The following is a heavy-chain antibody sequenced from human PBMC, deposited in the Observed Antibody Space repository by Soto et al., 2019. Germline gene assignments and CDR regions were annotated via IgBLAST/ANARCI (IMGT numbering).Heavy chain of an antibody. J-gene: IGHJ5*02. CDR2: IYATGTT. V-gene: IGHV4-4*07. Sequence: SETQSLTCTVSGASISGFYWSWIRKSAGKGLEWIGRIYATGTTDYNPSLKSRVMMSVDTSKKQFSLKLRSVTAADTAVYYCVRDGTKTLRDWFDPWGQGISVTVAS. CDR1: GASISGFY. CDR3: VRDGTKTLRDWFDP. D-gene: IGHD1-1*01.